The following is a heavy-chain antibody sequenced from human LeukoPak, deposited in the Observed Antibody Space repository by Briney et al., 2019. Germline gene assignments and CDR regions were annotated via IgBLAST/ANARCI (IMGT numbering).Heavy chain of an antibody. CDR1: GFTFSDSW. V-gene: IGHV3-7*01. CDR2: IKPDGSEK. Sequence: GGSLTLSCAVSGFTFSDSWMTWVRQAPGKGLEWVANIKPDGSEKKYVDSVKGRFTISRDNAKNSLYLQVNSLRADDTAVYYCATDHGYESTANRAFVYWGQGTLATVSS. J-gene: IGHJ4*02. D-gene: IGHD3-22*01. CDR3: ATDHGYESTANRAFVY.